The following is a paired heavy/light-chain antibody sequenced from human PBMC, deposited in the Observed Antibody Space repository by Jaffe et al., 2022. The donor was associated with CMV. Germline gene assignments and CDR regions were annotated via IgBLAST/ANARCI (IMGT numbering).Light chain of an antibody. CDR1: QSLVHSDGNTY. CDR3: MQGTHWPYT. J-gene: IGKJ2*01. Sequence: DVVMTQSPLSLPVTLGQPASISCRSSQSLVHSDGNTYLNWFQQRPGQSPRRLIYKVSNRDSGVPDRFSGSGSGTDFTLKISRVEAEDVGVYYCMQGTHWPYTFGQGTKLEIK. V-gene: IGKV2-30*02. CDR2: KVS.
Heavy chain of an antibody. D-gene: IGHD3-22*01. V-gene: IGHV3-15*01. CDR2: IKSKTDGGTT. CDR3: TTDRSWVSYYYDSSGYYYDSGYYYYGMDV. J-gene: IGHJ6*02. Sequence: EVQLVESGGGLVKPGGSLRLSCAASGFTFSNAWMSWVRQAPGKGLEWVGRIKSKTDGGTTDYAAPVKGRFTISRDDSKNTLYLQMNSLKTEDTAVYYCTTDRSWVSYYYDSSGYYYDSGYYYYGMDVWGQGTTVTVSS. CDR1: GFTFSNAW.